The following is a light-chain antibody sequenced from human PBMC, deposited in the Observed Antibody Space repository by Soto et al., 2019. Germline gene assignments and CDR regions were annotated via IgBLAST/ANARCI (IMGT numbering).Light chain of an antibody. CDR1: QSISSW. CDR3: QQYNSYPLT. Sequence: DIQMTQSPSTLSASVGDRVTITCRASQSISSWLAWYQQKPGKAPKLLIYKASNLESGVPSRFSGSGSGTEFTLTISSLQPHDFATYHCQQYNSYPLTFGGVTKVEIK. V-gene: IGKV1-5*03. J-gene: IGKJ4*01. CDR2: KAS.